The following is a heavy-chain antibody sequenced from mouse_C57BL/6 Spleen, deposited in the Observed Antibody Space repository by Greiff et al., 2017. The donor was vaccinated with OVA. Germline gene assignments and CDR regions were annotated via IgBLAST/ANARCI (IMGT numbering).Heavy chain of an antibody. Sequence: QVQLKQSGPELVKPGASVKISCKASGYAFSSSWMNWVKQRPGKGLEWIGRIYPGDGDTNYNGKFKGKATLTADKSSSTAYMQLSSLTSEDSAVYFCARDRLTGNDYWGQGTTLTVSS. CDR3: ARDRLTGNDY. D-gene: IGHD4-1*01. CDR1: GYAFSSSW. J-gene: IGHJ2*01. V-gene: IGHV1-82*01. CDR2: IYPGDGDT.